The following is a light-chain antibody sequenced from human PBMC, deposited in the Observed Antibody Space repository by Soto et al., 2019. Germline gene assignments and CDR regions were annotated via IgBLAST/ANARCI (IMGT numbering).Light chain of an antibody. CDR1: QSLNTD. CDR2: GAS. V-gene: IGKV3-15*01. CDR3: HQYKSWPPIT. J-gene: IGKJ5*01. Sequence: EILMTQSPDSLSVSPGETATLSCRASQSLNTDLAWYQQKPGQAPRLLLYGASTRATGISTRFSGGGSGTEFTLTISGLQSEDSAVYYCHQYKSWPPITFGQGTRLEI.